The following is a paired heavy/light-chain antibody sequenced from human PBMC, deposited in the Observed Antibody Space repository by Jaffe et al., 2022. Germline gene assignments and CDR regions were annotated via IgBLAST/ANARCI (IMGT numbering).Heavy chain of an antibody. D-gene: IGHD2-21*01. V-gene: IGHV3-7*01. CDR1: GFTLSTYW. Sequence: EVQLVESGGGLVQPGGSLRLSCAASGFTLSTYWMSWVRQAPGKGLEWVGNINQDGSAKYFVGSVKGRFSISRDNAKNSLYLQMNSLRAEDTAVYYCARLNLIQGLIPYPLYYFDYWGQGTLVTVSS. CDR3: ARLNLIQGLIPYPLYYFDY. J-gene: IGHJ4*02. CDR2: INQDGSAK.
Light chain of an antibody. CDR3: QQSYSTLTWT. CDR1: QSISSY. CDR2: AAS. V-gene: IGKV1-39*01. J-gene: IGKJ1*01. Sequence: DIQMTQSPSSLSASVGDRVTITCRASQSISSYLNWYQQKPGKAPKLLIYAASSLQSGVPSRFSGSGSGTDFTLTISSLQPEDFATYSCQQSYSTLTWTFGQGTKVEVK.